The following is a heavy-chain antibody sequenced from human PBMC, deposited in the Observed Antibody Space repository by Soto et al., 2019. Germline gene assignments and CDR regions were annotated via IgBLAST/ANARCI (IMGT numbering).Heavy chain of an antibody. CDR1: GYTFTRSG. CDR3: ARGVAGPLHWFDP. V-gene: IGHV1-18*01. D-gene: IGHD6-19*01. Sequence: ASVKVSCKASGYTFTRSGISWVRQAPGQGPEWMGWISSYNGDTNYAQTFQGRVTITRDASASTAYMELSSLRSEDTAVYYCARGVAGPLHWFDPWGQGTLVTVAS. J-gene: IGHJ5*02. CDR2: ISSYNGDT.